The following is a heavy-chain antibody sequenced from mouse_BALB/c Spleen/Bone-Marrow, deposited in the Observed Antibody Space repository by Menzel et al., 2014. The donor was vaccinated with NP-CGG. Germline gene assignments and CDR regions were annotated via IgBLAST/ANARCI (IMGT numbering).Heavy chain of an antibody. Sequence: EVQLVESGGDLVKPGGSLKLSCAASGFTFSSYGMSWVRQTPDKRLEWVATISSGGSYTYYPDSVKGRFTISRDNANNTLYLQMSSLKSEDSAMYFCARRGTTVQYYYPMDYWGQGTSVTVSS. CDR2: ISSGGSYT. CDR3: ARRGTTVQYYYPMDY. D-gene: IGHD1-1*01. J-gene: IGHJ4*01. CDR1: GFTFSSYG. V-gene: IGHV5-6*01.